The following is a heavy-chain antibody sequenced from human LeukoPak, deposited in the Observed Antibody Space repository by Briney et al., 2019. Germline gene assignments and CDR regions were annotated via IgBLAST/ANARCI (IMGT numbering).Heavy chain of an antibody. CDR2: IYPGDSDT. CDR1: GYSFTSYW. Sequence: GESLKISCKGSGYSFTSYWIGWVRQMPGKGLEWMGIIYPGDSDTRYSPSFQGQVTISADKSISTAYLQWSSLKASNTAMYYCATSPEGYCSGGSCSAFDIWGQGTMVTVSS. J-gene: IGHJ3*02. CDR3: ATSPEGYCSGGSCSAFDI. V-gene: IGHV5-51*01. D-gene: IGHD2-15*01.